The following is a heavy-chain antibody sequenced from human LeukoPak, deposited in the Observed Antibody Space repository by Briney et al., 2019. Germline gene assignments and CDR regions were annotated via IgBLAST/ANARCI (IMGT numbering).Heavy chain of an antibody. V-gene: IGHV3-48*04. CDR2: ISSSSSTI. CDR3: ARTSGRSGYYYRWDWFDP. CDR1: GFTFSSYS. Sequence: GGSLRLSCAASGFTFSSYSMNWIRQAPGKGLEWVSYISSSSSTIYYADSVKGRFTISRDNAKNSLYLQMNSLRAEDTAVYYCARTSGRSGYYYRWDWFDPWGQGTLVTVSS. J-gene: IGHJ5*02. D-gene: IGHD3-22*01.